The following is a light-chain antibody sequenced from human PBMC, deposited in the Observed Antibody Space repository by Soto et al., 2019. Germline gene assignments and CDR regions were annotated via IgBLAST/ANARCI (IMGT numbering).Light chain of an antibody. CDR3: GTWDSSLSAVV. J-gene: IGLJ2*01. Sequence: VLTQPPSVSAAPGQKVTISCSGSSSNIGNNYVSWYQQLPGTAPKLLIYDNNKRPSGIPDRFSGSKSGTSATLGITGLQTGDEADYNCGTWDSSLSAVVFGGGTKVTVL. CDR1: SSNIGNNY. CDR2: DNN. V-gene: IGLV1-51*01.